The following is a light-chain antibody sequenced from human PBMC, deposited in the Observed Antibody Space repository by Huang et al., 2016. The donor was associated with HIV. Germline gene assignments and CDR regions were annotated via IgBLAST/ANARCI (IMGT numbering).Light chain of an antibody. J-gene: IGKJ1*01. CDR1: QSIGTW. V-gene: IGKV1-5*03. Sequence: DIQMTQSPSALSASVGDRVTITCRASQSIGTWLAWYQQKPGKPPKLLIYKASTLQGGVPSRFGGGGSGTEFTLTISSLQPDDFATYFCQQCNSYSGKFGQGTKVE. CDR3: QQCNSYSGK. CDR2: KAS.